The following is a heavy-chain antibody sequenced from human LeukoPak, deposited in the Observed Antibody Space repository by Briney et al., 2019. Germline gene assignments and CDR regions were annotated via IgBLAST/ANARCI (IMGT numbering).Heavy chain of an antibody. CDR1: GGSISSTTYY. Sequence: SETLSLTCSVSGGSISSTTYYWGWIRQPPGKGLEWIGSISYSGSTYYNPSLKSRVTMSVDTSKNQFSLKLSSVTAADTAVYYCARRNYDYVWGSPEYYFDYWGQGTLVTVSS. J-gene: IGHJ4*02. CDR3: ARRNYDYVWGSPEYYFDY. D-gene: IGHD3-16*01. CDR2: ISYSGST. V-gene: IGHV4-39*07.